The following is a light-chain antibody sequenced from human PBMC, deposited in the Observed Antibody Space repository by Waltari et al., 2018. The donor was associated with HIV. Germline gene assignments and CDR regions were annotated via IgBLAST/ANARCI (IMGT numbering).Light chain of an antibody. V-gene: IGKV1-9*01. Sequence: DIQLTQSPSFLPASVGARVPFTCRASQGLRNSLAWYQQRPGKAPNLLIYAASTLHSGVPSRFSGSGSGTDFTLTISSLQPEDFATYYCQQFKTYPLTFGPGTKVDVK. CDR3: QQFKTYPLT. CDR2: AAS. CDR1: QGLRNS. J-gene: IGKJ3*01.